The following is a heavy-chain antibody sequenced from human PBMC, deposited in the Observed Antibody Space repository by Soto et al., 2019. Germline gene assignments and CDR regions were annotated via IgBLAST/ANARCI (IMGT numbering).Heavy chain of an antibody. Sequence: PGGSLRLSCAASGFTFSAYAMHWVRQAPGKGLEWLAMISYDGSNNYFADSVKGRFTISRDNSKNTLCLQMNSLRAEDTAVYYCARDSWGVDYWGQGTLVTVSS. CDR3: ARDSWGVDY. CDR1: GFTFSAYA. CDR2: ISYDGSNN. D-gene: IGHD3-16*01. V-gene: IGHV3-30-3*01. J-gene: IGHJ4*02.